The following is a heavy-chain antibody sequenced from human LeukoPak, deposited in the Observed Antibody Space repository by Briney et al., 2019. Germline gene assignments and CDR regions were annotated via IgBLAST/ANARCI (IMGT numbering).Heavy chain of an antibody. D-gene: IGHD2-15*01. J-gene: IGHJ6*02. CDR1: GFTFSSYG. CDR2: IWYDGSNK. Sequence: GGSLRLSCAASGFTFSSYGMHWVRQAPGKGLEWEAVIWYDGSNKYYADSVKGRFTISRDNPKNTLYLQMNSLRAEDTAVYYCARDSGDIVVVDYYYGMDVWGQGTTVTVSS. V-gene: IGHV3-33*01. CDR3: ARDSGDIVVVDYYYGMDV.